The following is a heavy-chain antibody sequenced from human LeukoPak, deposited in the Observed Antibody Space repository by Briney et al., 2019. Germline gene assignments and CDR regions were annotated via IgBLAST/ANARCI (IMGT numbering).Heavy chain of an antibody. CDR1: GFSISNYW. CDR2: IKQAESER. D-gene: IGHD5-18*01. J-gene: IGHJ6*02. CDR3: ARGRFNYGRGMDV. V-gene: IGHV3-7*01. Sequence: GGSLRLSCAGSGFSISNYWMSWVRQAPGKGLEWVANIKQAESERFYVDSVKDRFIISRENAENSVYLQMSSLRDEDTAVYYCARGRFNYGRGMDVWGQGTTVIVSS.